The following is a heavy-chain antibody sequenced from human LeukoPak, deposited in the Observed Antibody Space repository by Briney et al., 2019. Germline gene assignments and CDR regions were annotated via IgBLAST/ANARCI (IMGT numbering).Heavy chain of an antibody. CDR1: GGSISSYY. J-gene: IGHJ3*02. Sequence: SETLSLTCTVSGGSISSYYWSWIRQPAGKGLEWIGRIYTSGSTNYNPSLKSRVTMSVDTSKNQFSLKLSSVTAADTAVYYCAGGPKYSNSWSQPNDAFDIWGQGTMVTVSS. D-gene: IGHD6-13*01. V-gene: IGHV4-4*07. CDR3: AGGPKYSNSWSQPNDAFDI. CDR2: IYTSGST.